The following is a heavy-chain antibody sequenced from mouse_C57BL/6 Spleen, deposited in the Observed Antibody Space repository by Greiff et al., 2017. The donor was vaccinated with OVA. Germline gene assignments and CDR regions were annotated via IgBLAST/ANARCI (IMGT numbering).Heavy chain of an antibody. J-gene: IGHJ3*01. Sequence: VQLQQSGPGLVKPSQSLSLTCSVTGYSITSGYYWNWIRQFPGNKLEWMGYISYDGSNNYNPSLKNRISITRDTSKNQFFLKLNSVTTEETATYYCAKEGWEDAYWGQGTLVTVSA. CDR3: AKEGWEDAY. CDR1: GYSITSGYY. CDR2: ISYDGSN. V-gene: IGHV3-6*01. D-gene: IGHD4-1*01.